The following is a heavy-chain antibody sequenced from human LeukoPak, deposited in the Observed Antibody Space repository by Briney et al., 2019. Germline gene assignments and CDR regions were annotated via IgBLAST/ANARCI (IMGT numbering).Heavy chain of an antibody. V-gene: IGHV4-39*07. D-gene: IGHD3-22*01. CDR3: ARDRRDYDSSGYDY. Sequence: PSETLSLTCTVSGDSISNSDFYWVWVRQSPGKGLEWIGNVYYVGNTYYDPSLKSRVTISVDTSKNQFSLKLSSVTAADTAVYYCARDRRDYDSSGYDYWGQGTLVTVSS. CDR1: GDSISNSDFY. CDR2: VYYVGNT. J-gene: IGHJ4*02.